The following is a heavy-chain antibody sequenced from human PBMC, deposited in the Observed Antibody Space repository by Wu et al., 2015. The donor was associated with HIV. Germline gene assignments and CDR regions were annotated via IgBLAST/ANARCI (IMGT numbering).Heavy chain of an antibody. Sequence: QVQLLQSGAEVKNPGSSVRVSCKASGATFTSYAISWVRQAPGQGLEWMGGIIPIFGTANYAQKFQGRVTITADESTSTAYMELSSLRSEDTAVYYCARSGIAARPFDYWGQGTLVTVSS. V-gene: IGHV1-69*13. CDR2: IIPIFGTA. J-gene: IGHJ4*02. CDR3: ARSGIAARPFDY. CDR1: GATFTSYA. D-gene: IGHD6-6*01.